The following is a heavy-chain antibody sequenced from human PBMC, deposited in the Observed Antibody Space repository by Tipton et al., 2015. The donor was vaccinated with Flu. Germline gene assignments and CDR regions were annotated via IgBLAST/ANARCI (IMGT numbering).Heavy chain of an antibody. D-gene: IGHD1-1*01. CDR1: GGSISTSGYY. CDR2: IRYGGSS. J-gene: IGHJ4*02. Sequence: LRLSCTVSGGSISTSGYYWGWIRQPPGKGLEWIGSIRYGGSSYHTPSLKSRVTISLDMSKDQFSLKLASVTAADTAVYYCARVWSSFVATASLDYWGRGTLVTVSS. V-gene: IGHV4-39*07. CDR3: ARVWSSFVATASLDY.